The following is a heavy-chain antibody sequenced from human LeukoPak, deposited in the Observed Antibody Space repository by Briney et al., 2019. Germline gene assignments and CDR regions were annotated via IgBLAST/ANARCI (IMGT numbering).Heavy chain of an antibody. V-gene: IGHV4-4*07. CDR2: IYSSGST. CDR3: ARGGGYSGYESGY. Sequence: PSETLSLTCTVSGGSISSYYWSWIRQPAGKGLEWIGRIYSSGSTNYNPSLKSRVTMSVDMSRNQFSLKLSSVTAADTAVYYCARGGGYSGYESGYWGQGTLVTVSS. J-gene: IGHJ4*02. D-gene: IGHD5-12*01. CDR1: GGSISSYY.